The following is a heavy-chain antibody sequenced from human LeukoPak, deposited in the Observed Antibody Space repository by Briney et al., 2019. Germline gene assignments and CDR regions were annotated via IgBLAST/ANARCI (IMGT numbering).Heavy chain of an antibody. CDR1: GFTFSDHY. CDR3: AREFFYEDYYYYMDV. D-gene: IGHD3-16*01. CDR2: IKQDGSEK. Sequence: GGSLRLSCAASGFTFSDHYMDWVRQAPGKGREWVANIKQDGSEKYYVDSVKGRFTISRDNAKNSLYLQMNSLRAEDTAVYYCAREFFYEDYYYYMDVWGKGTTVTVSS. J-gene: IGHJ6*03. V-gene: IGHV3-7*01.